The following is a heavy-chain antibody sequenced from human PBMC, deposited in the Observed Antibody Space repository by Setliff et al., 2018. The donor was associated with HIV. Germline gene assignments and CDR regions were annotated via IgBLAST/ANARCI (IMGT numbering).Heavy chain of an antibody. J-gene: IGHJ5*01. Sequence: GGSLRLSCAASGFTFSSYSMNWVRQAPGKGLEWVSYISSSSSYTHYADSVKGRFTISRDNVKNSLYLQMNSLRAEDTAVYYCARGWFDSWSQGTLVTVSS. CDR1: GFTFSSYS. V-gene: IGHV3-21*01. CDR2: ISSSSSYT. CDR3: ARGWFDS.